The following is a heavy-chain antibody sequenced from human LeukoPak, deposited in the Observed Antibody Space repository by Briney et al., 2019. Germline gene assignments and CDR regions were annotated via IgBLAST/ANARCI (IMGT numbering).Heavy chain of an antibody. CDR2: IDPSDSYT. CDR3: ARHTYYYDSSGYYPGY. J-gene: IGHJ4*02. CDR1: GYSFTSYW. V-gene: IGHV5-10-1*01. Sequence: GESLRISCKGSGYSFTSYWISWVRQMPGKGLEWVGRIDPSDSYTNYSPSFQGHVTISADKSIGTAYLQWSSLKASDTAMYYCARHTYYYDSSGYYPGYWGQGTLVTVSS. D-gene: IGHD3-22*01.